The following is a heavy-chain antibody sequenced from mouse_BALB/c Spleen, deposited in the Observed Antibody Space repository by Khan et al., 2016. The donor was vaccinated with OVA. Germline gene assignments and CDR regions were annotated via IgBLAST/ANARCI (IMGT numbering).Heavy chain of an antibody. CDR2: FLPGRGTI. CDR1: GYTFSSYW. V-gene: IGHV1-9*01. CDR3: AGGAGTTYGMDY. D-gene: IGHD4-1*01. Sequence: QVQLKQSGAELMKPGASVKISCKATGYTFSSYWIEWVKQRPGHGLEWIGEFLPGRGTINYNEKFRGKATFTAETSSNIAYMQLNSLTSEDSAVFYCAGGAGTTYGMDYWGQGTSVTVSS. J-gene: IGHJ4*01.